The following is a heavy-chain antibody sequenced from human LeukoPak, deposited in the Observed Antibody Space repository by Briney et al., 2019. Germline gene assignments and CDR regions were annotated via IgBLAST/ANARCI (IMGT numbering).Heavy chain of an antibody. CDR1: GSRFTTYW. CDR2: IYHGDSDN. V-gene: IGHV5-51*01. Sequence: GASLKISCKGSGSRFTTYWIAWVRQMPGKGLEWMGIIYHGDSDNRFRRCFQGQVTISADKSNSTAYLQWSSLKASDTAMYYCASGEWPTDYWGQGTLVTVSS. J-gene: IGHJ4*02. CDR3: ASGEWPTDY. D-gene: IGHD2-21*01.